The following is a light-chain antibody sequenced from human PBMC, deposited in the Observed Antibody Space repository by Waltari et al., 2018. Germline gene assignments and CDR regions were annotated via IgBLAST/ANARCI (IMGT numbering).Light chain of an antibody. CDR1: LSDVGGYTY. J-gene: IGLJ1*01. Sequence: QAALTQPASVSVSTGQSSNISCTGTLSDVGGYTYVSWYQQHPGVVPRLLIYDVVKRPSGVSSSFSGSTSDNTARLTISGLQAADEAHYYCSSFTSSSSFVFGSGTKVTV. CDR3: SSFTSSSSFV. V-gene: IGLV2-14*03. CDR2: DVV.